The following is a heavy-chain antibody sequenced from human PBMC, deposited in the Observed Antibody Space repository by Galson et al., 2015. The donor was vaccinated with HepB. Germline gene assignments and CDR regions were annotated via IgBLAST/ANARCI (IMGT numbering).Heavy chain of an antibody. V-gene: IGHV3-30-3*01. CDR3: ARINWDDAFDI. Sequence: LRLSCAASGFTFSSYAMHWVRQAPGKGLEWVAVISYDGSNKYYADSVKGRFTISRDNSKNTLYLQMNSLRAEDTAVYYCARINWDDAFDIWGQGTMVTVSS. CDR1: GFTFSSYA. D-gene: IGHD1-1*01. J-gene: IGHJ3*02. CDR2: ISYDGSNK.